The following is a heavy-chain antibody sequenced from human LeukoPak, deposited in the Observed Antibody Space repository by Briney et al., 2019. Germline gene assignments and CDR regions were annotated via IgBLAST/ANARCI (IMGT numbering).Heavy chain of an antibody. J-gene: IGHJ3*02. CDR1: GYTFTGYY. CDR2: INPNSGGT. Sequence: ASVKVSCKASGYTFTGYYIHWMRQAPGQGLEWMAWINPNSGGTHCAQKFQGRVTMTRDTSSSAAYMELSRVRSDDTAVYYCARSPVEAARVEAFDIWGQGTMVTVSS. D-gene: IGHD1-1*01. V-gene: IGHV1-2*02. CDR3: ARSPVEAARVEAFDI.